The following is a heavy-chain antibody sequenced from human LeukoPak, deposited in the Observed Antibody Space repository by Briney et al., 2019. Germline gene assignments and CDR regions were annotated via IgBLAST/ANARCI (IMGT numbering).Heavy chain of an antibody. J-gene: IGHJ6*02. D-gene: IGHD6-19*01. CDR2: IYYSGST. CDR3: ARGPNSSGWYRGSDHYYGMDV. CDR1: GGSISSYY. Sequence: PSETLSLTCTVSGGSISSYYWSWIRQPPGKGLEWIGYIYYSGSTNYNPSLKSRVTISVDTSKNQFSLKLSSVTAADTAVYYCARGPNSSGWYRGSDHYYGMDVWGQGTTVTVSS. V-gene: IGHV4-59*01.